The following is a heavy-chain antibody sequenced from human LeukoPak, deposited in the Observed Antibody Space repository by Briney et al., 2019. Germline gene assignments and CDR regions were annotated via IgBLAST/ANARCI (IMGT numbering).Heavy chain of an antibody. CDR3: AREKVVATIVGYYYYGMDV. CDR1: GGTFSSYA. CDR2: IIPIFGTA. V-gene: IGHV1-69*13. J-gene: IGHJ6*02. Sequence: EASVKVSCKASGGTFSSYAISWVRQAPGQGLEWMGGIIPIFGTANYAQKFQGRVTITADESTSTANMELSSLRSEDTAVYYCAREKVVATIVGYYYYGMDVWGQGTTVTVSS. D-gene: IGHD5-12*01.